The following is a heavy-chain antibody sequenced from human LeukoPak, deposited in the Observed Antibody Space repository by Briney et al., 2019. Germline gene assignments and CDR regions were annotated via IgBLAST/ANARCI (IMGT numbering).Heavy chain of an antibody. D-gene: IGHD2-2*01. V-gene: IGHV4-59*12. J-gene: IGHJ5*02. CDR2: IYYTGST. Sequence: SETLSLTCIVSGGSISSYYWSWIRQPPGKGLEWIGYIYYTGSTNYNPSLKSRVTISVDTSKNQFSLKLSSVTAADTAVYYCARVLVRYCSSTSCYPDWFDPWGQGTLVTVSS. CDR3: ARVLVRYCSSTSCYPDWFDP. CDR1: GGSISSYY.